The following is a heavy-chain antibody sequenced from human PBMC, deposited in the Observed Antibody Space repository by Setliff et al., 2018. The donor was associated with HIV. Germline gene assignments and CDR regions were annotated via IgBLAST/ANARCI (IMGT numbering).Heavy chain of an antibody. CDR1: GFSLSNTRMG. Sequence: SGPTLVNPTETLTLTCTVSGFSLSNTRMGVSWIRQPPGKALEWLAHIFPNDEKSYSASLKSRVTISEDTSKSQVVLTMTNMDPLDTATYFCARCNFRRGYWDYFDYWGQGTQVTSP. J-gene: IGHJ4*02. D-gene: IGHD3-3*01. CDR3: ARCNFRRGYWDYFDY. V-gene: IGHV2-26*01. CDR2: IFPNDEK.